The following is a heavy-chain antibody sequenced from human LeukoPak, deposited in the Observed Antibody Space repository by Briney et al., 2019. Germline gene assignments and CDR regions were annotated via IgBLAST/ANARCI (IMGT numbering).Heavy chain of an antibody. V-gene: IGHV4-34*01. J-gene: IGHJ4*02. CDR3: ARRYYYNLGSFPFDF. Sequence: SETLSLTCAVYGGSFSGYFWSWIRQPPGKGLEWIGEIHNSGTTNYNPSLNSRVTISEDTSKNQIYLNLRSVTAADTAVYYCARRYYYNLGSFPFDFWGQGTLVTVSS. CDR2: IHNSGTT. D-gene: IGHD3-10*01. CDR1: GGSFSGYF.